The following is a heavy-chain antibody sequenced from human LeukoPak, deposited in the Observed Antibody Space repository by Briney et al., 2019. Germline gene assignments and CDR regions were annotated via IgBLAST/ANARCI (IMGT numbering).Heavy chain of an antibody. CDR2: IYYSGST. CDR1: GGSISSSSYY. Sequence: SETLSLTCTVSGGSISSSSYYWGWIRQPPGKGLEWIGSIYYSGSTYYNPSLKSRVTISVDTSKNQFSLKLSSVTAADTAVYYCARLDDWFDPWGQGTLVTVSS. CDR3: ARLDDWFDP. V-gene: IGHV4-39*01. J-gene: IGHJ5*02.